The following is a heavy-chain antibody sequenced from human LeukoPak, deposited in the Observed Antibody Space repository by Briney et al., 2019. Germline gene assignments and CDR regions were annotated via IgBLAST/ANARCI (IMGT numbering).Heavy chain of an antibody. D-gene: IGHD2-15*01. CDR2: IYYSGST. CDR1: GGSISSGDYY. Sequence: QTSETLSLTCTVSGGSISSGDYYWSWIRQPPGNGLKWIGYIYYSGSTYYNPSLKSRVTISVDTSKNQFSLKLSSVTAADTAVYYCARAIIGTTPYYYGMDVWGQGTTVTVSS. J-gene: IGHJ6*02. CDR3: ARAIIGTTPYYYGMDV. V-gene: IGHV4-30-4*01.